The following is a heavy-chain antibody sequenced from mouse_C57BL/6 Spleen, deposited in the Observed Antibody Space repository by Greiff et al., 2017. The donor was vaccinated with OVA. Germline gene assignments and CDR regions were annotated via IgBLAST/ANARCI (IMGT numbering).Heavy chain of an antibody. CDR2: IDPSDSYT. V-gene: IGHV1-69*01. CDR3: ARVAGSYWYFDV. J-gene: IGHJ1*03. Sequence: QVQLQQPGAELVMPGASVKLSCKASGYTFTSYWMHWVKQRPGQGLEWTGEIDPSDSYTNYNQKFKGKSTLTVDKSSSTAYMQLSSLTSEDSAVYYCARVAGSYWYFDVWGTGTTVAVSS. CDR1: GYTFTSYW. D-gene: IGHD1-1*01.